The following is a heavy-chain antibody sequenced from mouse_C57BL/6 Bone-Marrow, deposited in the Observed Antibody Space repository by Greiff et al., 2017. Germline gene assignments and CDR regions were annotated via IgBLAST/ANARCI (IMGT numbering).Heavy chain of an antibody. CDR1: GYTFTSYT. Sequence: VQLQQSGAELARPGASVKMSCKASGYTFTSYTMHWVKQRPGQGLEWIGYIIPSSGYTKYNQKFKDKATLTADKASSTAYMQLLSLTSEDSAVYYGARLRDGSSYWFAYWGQGTLVTVSA. CDR2: IIPSSGYT. CDR3: ARLRDGSSYWFAY. V-gene: IGHV1-4*01. D-gene: IGHD1-1*01. J-gene: IGHJ3*01.